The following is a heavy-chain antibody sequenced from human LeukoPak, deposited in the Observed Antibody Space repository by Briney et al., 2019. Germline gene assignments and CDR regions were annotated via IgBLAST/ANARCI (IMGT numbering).Heavy chain of an antibody. CDR3: ARDSGNFHYDMDV. D-gene: IGHD3-10*01. CDR2: IDPGSGGT. CDR1: GYTFINYY. J-gene: IGHJ6*02. Sequence: GASVKVSCKASGYTFINYYMHWVRQPPGQGLEWMGIIDPGSGGTTYAQNFQGRLTMTRDTSTSTVYMELSSLRSEDTAVYYCARDSGNFHYDMDVWGQGTTVIVSS. V-gene: IGHV1-46*01.